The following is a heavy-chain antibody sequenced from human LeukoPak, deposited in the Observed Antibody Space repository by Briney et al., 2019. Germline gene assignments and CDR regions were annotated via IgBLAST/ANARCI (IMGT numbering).Heavy chain of an antibody. V-gene: IGHV3-30*03. CDR3: ARRSRDITPGYYYGMDV. Sequence: PGRSLRLSCAASGFTFSTYGMHWVRQAPGKGLEWVAVISYDGSNKYYADSVKGRFTISRDNAENSLYLQMNSLRDEDTAVYYCARRSRDITPGYYYGMDVWGQGTTVTVSS. CDR1: GFTFSTYG. J-gene: IGHJ6*02. D-gene: IGHD1-14*01. CDR2: ISYDGSNK.